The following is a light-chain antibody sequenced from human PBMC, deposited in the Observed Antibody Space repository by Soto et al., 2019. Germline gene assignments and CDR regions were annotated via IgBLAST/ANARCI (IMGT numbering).Light chain of an antibody. CDR3: QQYNNRPPWT. J-gene: IGKJ1*01. Sequence: EIVLIQSPATLSLSPGERATLSCRASQSVGSYLAWYQQKRGQAPSLLIHSSSSRATGIPARFSGSGSGTEFSLTITSLQSEDFALYYCQQYNNRPPWTFGQGTKVDIK. V-gene: IGKV3D-15*01. CDR2: SSS. CDR1: QSVGSY.